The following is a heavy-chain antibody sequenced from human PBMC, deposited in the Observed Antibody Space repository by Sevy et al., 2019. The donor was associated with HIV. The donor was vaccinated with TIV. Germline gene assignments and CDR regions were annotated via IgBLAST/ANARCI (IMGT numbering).Heavy chain of an antibody. CDR1: GGSLNRYY. CDR2: LFYTDST. Sequence: SETLSLTCTVSGGSLNRYYWSWIRQPPGKGLEWIGYLFYTDSTNYNPSLKSRVTISVDRSKNQFCLELRSVPAADPAVFYRARDSVSGLDYWGQGTLVTVSS. J-gene: IGHJ4*02. V-gene: IGHV4-59*01. CDR3: ARDSVSGLDY.